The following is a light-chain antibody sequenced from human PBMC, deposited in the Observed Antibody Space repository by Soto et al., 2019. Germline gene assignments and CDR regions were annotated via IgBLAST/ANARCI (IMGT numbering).Light chain of an antibody. Sequence: QSVLTQPPSVSGAPGQRVTISCTGSSSNIGAGYDVHWYQQLPGTAPKLLIYGNSNRPSGVPDRFSGSKSGTSVSLAITGLQSEDEADYYCQFYDSSLSGYVFGTGTKLTVL. J-gene: IGLJ1*01. CDR1: SSNIGAGYD. CDR2: GNS. V-gene: IGLV1-40*01. CDR3: QFYDSSLSGYV.